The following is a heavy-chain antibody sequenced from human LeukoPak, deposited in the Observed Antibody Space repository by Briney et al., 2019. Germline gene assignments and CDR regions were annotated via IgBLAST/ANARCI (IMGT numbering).Heavy chain of an antibody. CDR2: IYYSGST. CDR1: GGSISTSRDY. D-gene: IGHD5-24*01. CDR3: ARHVSSEREMMALFDL. J-gene: IGHJ4*02. Sequence: SETLSLTCTVSGGSISTSRDYWGWIRQPPGKGLEWIGNIYYSGSTYYNPSLKSRVTISVDTPKNQFSLKLSSVTAADTAIYYCARHVSSEREMMALFDLWGPGTLVTVSS. V-gene: IGHV4-39*01.